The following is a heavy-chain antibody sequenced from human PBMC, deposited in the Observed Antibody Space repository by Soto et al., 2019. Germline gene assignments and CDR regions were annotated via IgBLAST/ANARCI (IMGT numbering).Heavy chain of an antibody. V-gene: IGHV3-23*01. J-gene: IGHJ4*02. CDR1: GFTFSSYA. CDR3: ARPKRGLGRVWSYYFDY. D-gene: IGHD3-10*01. Sequence: GGSLRLSCAASGFTFSSYAMSWVRQAPGKGLEWVSAISGSGGSTYYADSVKGRFTISRDNSKNTLYLQMNSLRAEDTAVYYCARPKRGLGRVWSYYFDYWGQGTLVTVSS. CDR2: ISGSGGST.